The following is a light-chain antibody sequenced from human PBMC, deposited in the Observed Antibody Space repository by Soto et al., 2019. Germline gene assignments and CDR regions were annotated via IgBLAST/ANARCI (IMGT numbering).Light chain of an antibody. CDR3: QQYNSYSPYT. V-gene: IGKV1-39*01. CDR1: QSIVTY. J-gene: IGKJ2*01. Sequence: DIQMTQSPNSLSASVGDRVTITCRASQSIVTYLNWYQQKPGKAPNLLVYAASSLQSGVPSRFSGSGSGTDFTLTITTLQPEDFATYYCQQYNSYSPYTFGQGTKLEIK. CDR2: AAS.